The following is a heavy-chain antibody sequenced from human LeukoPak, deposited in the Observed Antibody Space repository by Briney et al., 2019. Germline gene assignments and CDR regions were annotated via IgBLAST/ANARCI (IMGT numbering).Heavy chain of an antibody. CDR2: IKQDGSEE. CDR3: AKIGVIGNWYYDV. Sequence: SGGSLRLSCAASGFTFSTYWMSWVRQVPGKGLEWVANIKQDGSEEYYVDSVKGRFTISRDNAKNSLFLQMNSLRAEDTAIYYCAKIGVIGNWYYDVWGRGTLVTVSS. V-gene: IGHV3-7*05. J-gene: IGHJ2*01. CDR1: GFTFSTYW. D-gene: IGHD3-10*01.